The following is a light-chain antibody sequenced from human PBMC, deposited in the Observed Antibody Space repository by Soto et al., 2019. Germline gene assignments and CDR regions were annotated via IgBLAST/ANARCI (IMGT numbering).Light chain of an antibody. CDR1: QSVSSN. Sequence: EIVMTQSPATLSVSPGERATLSCRASQSVSSNLAWYQQKPGQAPRLLIYGASTRPTGIPARFSGSGSGTAFTLTISSRQSEEFTVYYCQQYNNWPYTFGQGTKLEIK. CDR3: QQYNNWPYT. V-gene: IGKV3-15*01. J-gene: IGKJ2*01. CDR2: GAS.